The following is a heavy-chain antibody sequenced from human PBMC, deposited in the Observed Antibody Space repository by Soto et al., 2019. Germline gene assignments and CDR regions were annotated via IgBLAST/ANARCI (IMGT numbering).Heavy chain of an antibody. D-gene: IGHD3-22*01. CDR2: ISCDGSDK. Sequence: GGSLRLSCAASGFTFSSSWMHWVCQAPEKGQEWVADISCDGSDKYYVDSVKGRFTISRDNSKNTLYLQVNSLRAEDTAVYYCAKDRDTMIVVVGLLGYWGQGTLVTVSS. CDR1: GFTFSSSW. J-gene: IGHJ4*02. CDR3: AKDRDTMIVVVGLLGY. V-gene: IGHV3-30*02.